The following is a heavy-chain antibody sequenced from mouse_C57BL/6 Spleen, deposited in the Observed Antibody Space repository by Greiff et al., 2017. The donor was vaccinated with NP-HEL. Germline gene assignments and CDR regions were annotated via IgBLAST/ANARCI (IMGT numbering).Heavy chain of an antibody. D-gene: IGHD2-3*01. V-gene: IGHV5-4*01. J-gene: IGHJ3*01. CDR2: ISDGGSYT. CDR1: GFTFSSYA. Sequence: EVQLQESGGGLVKPGGSLKLSCAASGFTFSSYAMSWVRQTPEKRLEWVATISDGGSYTYYPDNVKGRFTISRDNAKNNLYLQMSHLKSEDTAMYYCAREDGHPFAYWGQGTLVTVSA. CDR3: AREDGHPFAY.